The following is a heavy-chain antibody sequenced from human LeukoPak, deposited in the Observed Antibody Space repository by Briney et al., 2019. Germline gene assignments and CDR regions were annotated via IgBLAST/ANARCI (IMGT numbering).Heavy chain of an antibody. D-gene: IGHD4-17*01. CDR3: ARAGYGYYFDY. Sequence: GGSLRLSCAASGFTFSSYSMHWVRQAPGKGLEGVSYISSSSSTIYYADSVKGRLTISRDNAKNSLYLQMNSLRAEDTAVYYCARAGYGYYFDYWGQGTLVTVSS. CDR2: ISSSSSTI. V-gene: IGHV3-48*01. J-gene: IGHJ4*02. CDR1: GFTFSSYS.